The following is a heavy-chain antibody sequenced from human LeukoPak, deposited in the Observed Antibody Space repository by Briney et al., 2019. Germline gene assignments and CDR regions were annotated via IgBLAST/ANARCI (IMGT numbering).Heavy chain of an antibody. CDR2: INHSGST. Sequence: SETLSLTCAVYGGSFSGYYWSWIRQPPGKGLEWIGEINHSGSTNYNPSLKSRVTISVDTSKNQFSLKLSSVTAADTAVYYCAREPSLSYSSGWYGFDYWGQGTLVTVSS. CDR1: GGSFSGYY. CDR3: AREPSLSYSSGWYGFDY. D-gene: IGHD6-19*01. J-gene: IGHJ4*02. V-gene: IGHV4-34*01.